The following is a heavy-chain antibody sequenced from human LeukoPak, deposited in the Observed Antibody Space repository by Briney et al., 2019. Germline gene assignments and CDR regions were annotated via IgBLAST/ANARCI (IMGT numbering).Heavy chain of an antibody. J-gene: IGHJ4*02. Sequence: VASVKVSCKASGYTFTGYYMHWVRQAPGQGLEWMGWINPNSGGTNYAQKLQGRVTMTTDTSTSTAYMELRSLRSDDTAVYYCARVAYDILTPPYGGDDYWGQGTLVTVPS. V-gene: IGHV1-2*02. CDR1: GYTFTGYY. D-gene: IGHD3-9*01. CDR3: ARVAYDILTPPYGGDDY. CDR2: INPNSGGT.